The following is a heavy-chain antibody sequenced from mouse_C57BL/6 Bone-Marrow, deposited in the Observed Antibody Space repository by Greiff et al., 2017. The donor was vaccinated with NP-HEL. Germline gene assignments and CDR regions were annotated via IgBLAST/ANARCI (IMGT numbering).Heavy chain of an antibody. J-gene: IGHJ1*03. D-gene: IGHD2-4*01. CDR2: IYPGGGYT. CDR3: ARAPNDYYDWYFDV. V-gene: IGHV1-63*01. Sequence: QVQLQQSGAELVRPGTSVKMSCKASGYTFTNSWIGWAKQRPGHGLEWIGDIYPGGGYTNYNEKFKGKATLTADKSSSTAYLQLSSLTSEDSATYNCARAPNDYYDWYFDVGGTGPAATVSS. CDR1: GYTFTNSW.